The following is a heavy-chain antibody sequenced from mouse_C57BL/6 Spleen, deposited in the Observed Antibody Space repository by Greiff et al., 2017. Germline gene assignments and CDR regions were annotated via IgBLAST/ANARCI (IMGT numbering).Heavy chain of an antibody. CDR3: TRIYYGYDEDHY. CDR1: GYTFTSYW. Sequence: EVQLQQSGTVLARPGASVKMSCKTSGYTFTSYWMHWVKQRPGQGLEWIGAIYPGNSDTSYNQKFKGKAKLTAVTSASTAYMGLSSLTNEDSAVYYCTRIYYGYDEDHYWGQGTTLTVSS. D-gene: IGHD2-2*01. V-gene: IGHV1-5*01. CDR2: IYPGNSDT. J-gene: IGHJ2*01.